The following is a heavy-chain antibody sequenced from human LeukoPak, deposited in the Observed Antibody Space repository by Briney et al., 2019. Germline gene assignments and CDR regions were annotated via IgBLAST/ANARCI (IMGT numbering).Heavy chain of an antibody. CDR3: AREASFGEFPNYYYYYGMDV. D-gene: IGHD3-10*01. CDR2: IYYSGST. Sequence: SETLSLTCTVSGGSINSGGFYWSWIRQHPGKGLEWIGYIYYSGSTFYNPSLKSRVTISVDTSKNQFSLKLSSVTAADTAVYYCAREASFGEFPNYYYYYGMDVWGQGTMVTVSS. CDR1: GGSINSGGFY. J-gene: IGHJ6*02. V-gene: IGHV4-31*03.